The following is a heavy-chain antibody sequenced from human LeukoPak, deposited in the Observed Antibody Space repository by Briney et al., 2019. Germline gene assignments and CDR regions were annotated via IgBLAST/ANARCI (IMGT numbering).Heavy chain of an antibody. Sequence: SETLSLTCTVSGGSISSYYWSWIRQPPGKGLEWIGSIYYSGNTYYNASLKSRVTISVDTSKNQFSLKLSSVTAADTAVYYCARKSITMVRGPPWFDPWGQGTLVTVSS. V-gene: IGHV4-59*05. CDR1: GGSISSYY. D-gene: IGHD3-10*01. J-gene: IGHJ5*02. CDR3: ARKSITMVRGPPWFDP. CDR2: IYYSGNT.